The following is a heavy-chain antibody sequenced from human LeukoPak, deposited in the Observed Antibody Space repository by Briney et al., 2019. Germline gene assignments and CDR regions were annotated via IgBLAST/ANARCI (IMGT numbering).Heavy chain of an antibody. V-gene: IGHV4-34*01. J-gene: IGHJ4*02. CDR1: GGSFSGYY. CDR2: INHSGST. CDR3: ARDVGDSGGPVDY. Sequence: SETLSLTCAVYGGSFSGYYWSWIRQPPGKGLEWIGEINHSGSTNYNPSLKSRVTISVDTSKNQFSLKLSSVTAADTAVYYCARDVGDSGGPVDYWGQGTLVTVSS. D-gene: IGHD2-21*02.